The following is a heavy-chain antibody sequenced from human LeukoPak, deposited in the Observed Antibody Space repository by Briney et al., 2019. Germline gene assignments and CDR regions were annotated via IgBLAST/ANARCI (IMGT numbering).Heavy chain of an antibody. CDR1: GFTFDDYG. J-gene: IGHJ4*02. V-gene: IGHV3-20*04. Sequence: QPGGSLRLSCAASGFTFDDYGMSWVRQAPGKGLEWVSGINWNGGSTAYADSVKGRFTISRDNAKNSLDLQMSSLRAEDTALYYCARDYDSGVYYYGGGAYWGQGTLVTVSS. CDR3: ARDYDSGVYYYGGGAY. D-gene: IGHD3-22*01. CDR2: INWNGGST.